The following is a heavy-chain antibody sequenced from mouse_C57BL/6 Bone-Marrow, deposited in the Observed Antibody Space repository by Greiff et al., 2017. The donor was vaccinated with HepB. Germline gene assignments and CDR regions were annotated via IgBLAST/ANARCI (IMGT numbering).Heavy chain of an antibody. D-gene: IGHD2-1*01. Sequence: EVKLMESGGGLVQPGGSMKLSCVASGFTFSNYWMNWVRQSPEKGLEWVAQIRLKSDNYATHYAESVKGRFTISRDDSKSSVYLQMNNLRAEDTGIYYCTGQAIYYGLYYAMDYWGQGTSVTVSS. CDR2: IRLKSDNYAT. CDR3: TGQAIYYGLYYAMDY. V-gene: IGHV6-3*01. J-gene: IGHJ4*01. CDR1: GFTFSNYW.